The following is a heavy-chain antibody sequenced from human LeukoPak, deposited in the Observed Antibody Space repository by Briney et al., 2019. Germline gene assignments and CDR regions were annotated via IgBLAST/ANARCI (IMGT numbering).Heavy chain of an antibody. CDR1: GGSISSGGYS. J-gene: IGHJ3*02. CDR3: AREGTQGWVVVVIGAFDI. Sequence: SQTLSLTCAVSGGSISSGGYSWSWIRQPPGKGLEWIGRIYTSGSTNYNPSLKSRVTMSVDTSKNQFSLKLSSVTAADTAVYYCAREGTQGWVVVVIGAFDIWGQGTIVTVSS. CDR2: IYTSGST. V-gene: IGHV4-61*02. D-gene: IGHD3-22*01.